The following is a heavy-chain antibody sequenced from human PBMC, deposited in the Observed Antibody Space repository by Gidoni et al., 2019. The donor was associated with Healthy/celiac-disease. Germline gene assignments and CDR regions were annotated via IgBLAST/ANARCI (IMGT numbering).Heavy chain of an antibody. CDR2: INAGNGNT. CDR1: GYTFTSYA. CDR3: ARQRYYYYGMDV. J-gene: IGHJ6*02. Sequence: QVQPVQSGAVAPQPRASVKVFCQASGYTFTSYAMHWVRQAPGQRLEWMGWINAGNGNTKYSQKFQGRVTITRDTSASTAYMELSSLRSEDTAVYYCARQRYYYYGMDVWGQGTTVTVSS. V-gene: IGHV1-3*01.